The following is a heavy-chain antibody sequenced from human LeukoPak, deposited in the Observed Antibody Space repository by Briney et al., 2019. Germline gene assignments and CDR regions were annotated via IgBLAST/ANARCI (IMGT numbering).Heavy chain of an antibody. Sequence: GGSLRLSCAASGFTFDDYGMSWVRQAPGKGLGWVSGINWNGGSTGYADSVKGRFTISRDNAKKSLYLQMNSLRAEDTALYYCARAFKYSMSGYYFDYWGQGTLVTVSS. V-gene: IGHV3-20*04. CDR2: INWNGGST. J-gene: IGHJ4*02. CDR3: ARAFKYSMSGYYFDY. D-gene: IGHD2-21*01. CDR1: GFTFDDYG.